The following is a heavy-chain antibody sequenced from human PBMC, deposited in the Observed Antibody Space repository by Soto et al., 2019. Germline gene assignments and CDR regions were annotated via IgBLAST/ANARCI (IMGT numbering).Heavy chain of an antibody. CDR3: AKGGRQWLVTSDFNY. Sequence: VQLVESGGGVVQPGRSLRLSCAASGFTFSDYAMHWVRQALGKGLEWVAVVSHDGRNTHYADSVKGRFTISRDSSKNRVSLEMTSLRAEDTAVYYCAKGGRQWLVTSDFNYWGQGALVTVSS. D-gene: IGHD6-19*01. CDR1: GFTFSDYA. J-gene: IGHJ4*02. CDR2: VSHDGRNT. V-gene: IGHV3-30*18.